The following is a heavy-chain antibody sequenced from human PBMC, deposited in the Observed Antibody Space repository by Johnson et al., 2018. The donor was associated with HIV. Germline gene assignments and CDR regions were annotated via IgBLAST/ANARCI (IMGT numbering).Heavy chain of an antibody. J-gene: IGHJ3*01. V-gene: IGHV3-23*04. CDR2: ISGSGGST. Sequence: VQLVESGGGLVQPGGSLRLSCAASGFTFSSYAMSWVRQAPGKGLEWVSAISGSGGSTYYADSVKGRFTISRDNSKNTLYLQMNSLRAEDTAVYYCAKGVVGASLRGEGEDAFDFWGQGTMVTVSS. CDR3: AKGVVGASLRGEGEDAFDF. D-gene: IGHD1-26*01. CDR1: GFTFSSYA.